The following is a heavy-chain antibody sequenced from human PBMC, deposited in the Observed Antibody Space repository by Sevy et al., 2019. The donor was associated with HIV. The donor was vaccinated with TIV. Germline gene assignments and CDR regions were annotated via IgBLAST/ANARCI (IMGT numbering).Heavy chain of an antibody. J-gene: IGHJ4*02. CDR3: ATGRQGATYGY. CDR2: ISYDGSDK. D-gene: IGHD1-26*01. V-gene: IGHV3-30*03. CDR1: GFNFRIYA. Sequence: GGSLRLSCAASGFNFRIYAMHWVRQAPGKGLEWVAVISYDGSDKFYAESVKGRFTISRDNSKNMVFLQLNSLRGADTAVYYCATGRQGATYGYWGQGTPVTVSS.